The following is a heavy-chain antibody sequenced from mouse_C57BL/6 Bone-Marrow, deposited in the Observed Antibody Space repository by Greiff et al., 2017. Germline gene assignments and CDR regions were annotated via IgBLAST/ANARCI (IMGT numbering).Heavy chain of an antibody. D-gene: IGHD1-1*01. V-gene: IGHV1-81*01. Sequence: QVQLQQSGAELARPGASVKLSCKASGYTFTSYGISWVKQRTGQGLEWIGEINPRSGNTYYNEKLKGKATLTADKSSSTAYMELRSLTSEDSAVYFCAGGGSSSHFDYWGQGTTLPVSS. CDR2: INPRSGNT. CDR3: AGGGSSSHFDY. J-gene: IGHJ2*01. CDR1: GYTFTSYG.